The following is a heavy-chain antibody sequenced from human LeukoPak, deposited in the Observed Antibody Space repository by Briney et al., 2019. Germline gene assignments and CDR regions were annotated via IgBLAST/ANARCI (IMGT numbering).Heavy chain of an antibody. D-gene: IGHD6-25*01. CDR2: INSRGST. V-gene: IGHV4-61*02. CDR1: GGSISSSDYF. Sequence: SETPSLTCTASGGSISSSDYFWSWIRQPARKGLEWIGRINSRGSTNYNPSLKSRVTLSVDTSKNQFSLKLTSVTVADTAVYYCARYRLGWFDPWGQGTLVTVSS. CDR3: ARYRLGWFDP. J-gene: IGHJ5*02.